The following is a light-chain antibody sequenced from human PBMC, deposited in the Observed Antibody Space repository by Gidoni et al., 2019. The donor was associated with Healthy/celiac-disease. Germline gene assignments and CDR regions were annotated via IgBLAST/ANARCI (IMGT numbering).Light chain of an antibody. Sequence: IVLTQSPATLSWSPGERATLPFRASQSVSSYLAWYQQKPGQAPRLLIYDASNRATGIPARFSGSGSGTDFTLAISSLEPEDFAVYYCQQRSNWLWTFGQGTKVEIK. CDR2: DAS. J-gene: IGKJ1*01. CDR1: QSVSSY. CDR3: QQRSNWLWT. V-gene: IGKV3-11*01.